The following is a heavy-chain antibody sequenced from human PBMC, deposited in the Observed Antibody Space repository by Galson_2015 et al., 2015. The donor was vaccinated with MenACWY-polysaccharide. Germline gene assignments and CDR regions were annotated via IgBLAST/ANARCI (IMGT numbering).Heavy chain of an antibody. Sequence: VKVSCKASGYTFTGYYMHWVRQAPGQGLEWMGWINPNSGGTSYAQKFQGRVTMTRDTSISTAYMELSRLRSDDTAVYYCARAYVATVTTDYFDYWGQGTLVTVSS. J-gene: IGHJ4*02. CDR2: INPNSGGT. D-gene: IGHD4-17*01. CDR3: ARAYVATVTTDYFDY. V-gene: IGHV1-2*02. CDR1: GYTFTGYY.